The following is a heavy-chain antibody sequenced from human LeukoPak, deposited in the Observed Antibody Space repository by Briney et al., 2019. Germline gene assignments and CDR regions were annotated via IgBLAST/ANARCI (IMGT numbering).Heavy chain of an antibody. CDR2: IYYSGST. V-gene: IGHV4-39*07. J-gene: IGHJ3*02. CDR1: GGSISSSSYY. Sequence: SETLSLTCTVSGGSISSSSYYWGWIRQPPGKGLEWIGSIYYSGSTYYNPSLKSRVTISVDTSKNQFSLKLSSVTAADTAVYYCARVPTHYYGSGSYYHDAFDIWGKGTMVTVSS. CDR3: ARVPTHYYGSGSYYHDAFDI. D-gene: IGHD3-10*01.